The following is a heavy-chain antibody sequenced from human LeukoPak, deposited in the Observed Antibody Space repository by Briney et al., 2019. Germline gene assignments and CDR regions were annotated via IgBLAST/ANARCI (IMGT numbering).Heavy chain of an antibody. D-gene: IGHD5-24*01. J-gene: IGHJ3*02. Sequence: GSLRLSCAASGFTFSSYWMSWVRQAPGKGLEWIGYIYYSGSTNYNPSLKSRVTISVDTSKNQFSLKLSSVTAADTAVYYCARGEMATIEDAFDIWGQGTMVTVSS. V-gene: IGHV4-59*01. CDR1: GFTFSSYW. CDR2: IYYSGST. CDR3: ARGEMATIEDAFDI.